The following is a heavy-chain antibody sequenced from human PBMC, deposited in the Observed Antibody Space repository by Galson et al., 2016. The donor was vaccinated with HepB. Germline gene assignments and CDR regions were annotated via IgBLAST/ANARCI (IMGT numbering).Heavy chain of an antibody. D-gene: IGHD2-2*01. CDR2: FDPEDGET. Sequence: SVKVSCKVSGYTLTELSMHWVRQAPGKGLEWMGGFDPEDGETIYAQKFQDRVTMTEDTSTDTAYMELSSLRSEDTAGYYCVSISPIRDCTGTSCYYYGMDVWGQGTTVTVSS. CDR1: GYTLTELS. V-gene: IGHV1-24*01. CDR3: VSISPIRDCTGTSCYYYGMDV. J-gene: IGHJ6*02.